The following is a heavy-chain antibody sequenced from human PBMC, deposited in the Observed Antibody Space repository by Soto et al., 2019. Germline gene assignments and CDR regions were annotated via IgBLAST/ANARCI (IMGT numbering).Heavy chain of an antibody. CDR3: ARGNGFADLTIVLDD. Sequence: CAVGGGCFYDNDCCGYRRPAGKGLEWIGEINHSGSTNYNPSLKSRVTISVDKSNNQFSLKLSSVTAADTAVYYCARGNGFADLTIVLDDWGQGTMVTVSS. J-gene: IGHJ4*01. V-gene: IGHV4-34*01. D-gene: IGHD1-26*01. CDR2: INHSGST. CDR1: GGCFYDND.